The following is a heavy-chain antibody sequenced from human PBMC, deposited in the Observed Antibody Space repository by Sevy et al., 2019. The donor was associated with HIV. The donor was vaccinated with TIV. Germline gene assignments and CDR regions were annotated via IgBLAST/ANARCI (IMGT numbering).Heavy chain of an antibody. J-gene: IGHJ6*02. CDR3: ARAAARPYYYYYGMDV. D-gene: IGHD6-6*01. V-gene: IGHV4-59*01. Sequence: SETLSLTCTVSGGSISSYYWSWIRQPPGKGLEWIGYIYYSGSTNYNPSLKSRVTISVDTSKNQFSLKLSSVTAADTAVYYCARAAARPYYYYYGMDVWGQGTTVTISS. CDR1: GGSISSYY. CDR2: IYYSGST.